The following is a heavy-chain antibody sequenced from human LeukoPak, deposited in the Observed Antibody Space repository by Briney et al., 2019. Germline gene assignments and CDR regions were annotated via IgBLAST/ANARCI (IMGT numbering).Heavy chain of an antibody. D-gene: IGHD3-16*01. J-gene: IGHJ4*02. V-gene: IGHV3-7*01. CDR3: ARWRGGQSEFDS. CDR2: IKQDASAK. Sequence: GGSLRLSCAASGFTFSVYSMSWVRQAPGKGLEWVALIKQDASAKEYVDSFKGRATISRDNAEDSLYLQMNSLRVDDTAVYYCARWRGGQSEFDSWGQGTLVTVSS. CDR1: GFTFSVYS.